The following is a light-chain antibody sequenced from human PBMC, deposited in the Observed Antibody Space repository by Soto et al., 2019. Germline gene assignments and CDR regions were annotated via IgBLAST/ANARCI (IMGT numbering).Light chain of an antibody. V-gene: IGLV2-14*01. CDR3: NSFSRSNNFLYV. CDR2: EVS. J-gene: IGLJ1*01. CDR1: GSDIGAYDS. Sequence: QSALTQPASVSGSPGQSITISCTGTGSDIGAYDSVAWYQQRPGDSPKLMIYEVSNRPSGVSARFSGSKSGNTASLTISGLQTEDEADYYCNSFSRSNNFLYVFGTGTKLTVL.